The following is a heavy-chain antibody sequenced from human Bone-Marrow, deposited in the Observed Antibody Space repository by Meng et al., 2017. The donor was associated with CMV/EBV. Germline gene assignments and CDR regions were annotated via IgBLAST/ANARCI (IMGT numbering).Heavy chain of an antibody. J-gene: IGHJ6*02. CDR3: ARDQGQYCSGGSCYDAYGMDV. D-gene: IGHD2-15*01. V-gene: IGHV4-61*01. CDR1: GCSVSSAYDY. Sequence: SETLSLTCTVSGCSVSSAYDYWSWIRHPPGKGLEWIGYIYYSGSTNYNPSLKSRVTISVDKSKTQFSLKLSSVTAADTAVYYCARDQGQYCSGGSCYDAYGMDVWGQGTTVTVSS. CDR2: IYYSGST.